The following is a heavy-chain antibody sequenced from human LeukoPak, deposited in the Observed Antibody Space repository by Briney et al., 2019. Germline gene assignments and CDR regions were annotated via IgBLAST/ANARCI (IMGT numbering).Heavy chain of an antibody. CDR1: GFTVSSNY. V-gene: IGHV3-72*01. Sequence: PGGSLRLSCAASGFTVSSNYMSWVRQAPGKGLEWVGRIRKKVNSYTTEYAATVKGRLTISRDDSKNSLYLQMNSLKTEDTAVYYCARGYCRSTTSCYFDYWGQGTLVTVSS. D-gene: IGHD2/OR15-2a*01. CDR2: IRKKVNSYTT. CDR3: ARGYCRSTTSCYFDY. J-gene: IGHJ4*02.